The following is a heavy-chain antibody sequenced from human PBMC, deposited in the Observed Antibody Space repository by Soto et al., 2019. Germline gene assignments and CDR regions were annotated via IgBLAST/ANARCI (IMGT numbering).Heavy chain of an antibody. CDR3: ARAGHTSSWYDRQYYYGMDV. V-gene: IGHV3-74*03. D-gene: IGHD6-13*01. CDR2: INPDGSLS. J-gene: IGHJ6*02. CDR1: GFTFNKYW. Sequence: GSLRLSCAASGFTFNKYWMYWVRQAPGKGLVWVSRINPDGSLSTHADSVKGRFTTSRDNAKNTLFLQMNSLRPEDTAVYYCARAGHTSSWYDRQYYYGMDVWGQGTTVTVSS.